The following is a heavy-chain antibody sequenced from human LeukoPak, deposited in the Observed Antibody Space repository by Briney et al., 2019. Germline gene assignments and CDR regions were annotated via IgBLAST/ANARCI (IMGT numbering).Heavy chain of an antibody. CDR2: INPSGGST. Sequence: ASVKVPCKASGYTFPTYYMHWVRQAPAQALEWMGIINPSGGSTSYAQKFQGRLTMTRDTSTRTIYMELSSLRSEDTAVYYCARDGRYCGSTSCRLNWFDPWGQGTLVTVSS. V-gene: IGHV1-46*01. J-gene: IGHJ5*02. D-gene: IGHD2-2*01. CDR3: ARDGRYCGSTSCRLNWFDP. CDR1: GYTFPTYY.